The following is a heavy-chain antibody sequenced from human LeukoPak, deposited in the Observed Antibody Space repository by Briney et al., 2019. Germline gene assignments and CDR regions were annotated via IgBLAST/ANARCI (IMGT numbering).Heavy chain of an antibody. V-gene: IGHV3-53*01. Sequence: PAGGSLRLSCAASGFTVSSNYMSWVRQAPGKGLEWVSVIYSGGSIYYADSVKGRFTISRDNSKNTLYLQMNSLRAEDTAVYYCARDVLWFGGSYYYYYMDVWGKGTTVTVSS. D-gene: IGHD3-10*01. CDR3: ARDVLWFGGSYYYYYMDV. CDR1: GFTVSSNY. CDR2: IYSGGSI. J-gene: IGHJ6*03.